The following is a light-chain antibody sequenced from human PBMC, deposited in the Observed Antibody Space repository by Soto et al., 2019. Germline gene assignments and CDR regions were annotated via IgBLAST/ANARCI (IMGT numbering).Light chain of an antibody. CDR1: QSISNNY. J-gene: IGKJ2*01. CDR2: GAS. V-gene: IGKV3-20*01. CDR3: QQYGRSLPT. Sequence: ENVLTQSPDILSLSPGERVTVSCRASQSISNNYLAWYQQKSGQAPRVLIDGASSRATGIPDRFRGSGSGSAFTLTTSSLQPEDCALEYCQQYGRSLPTFSRRTKLEIK.